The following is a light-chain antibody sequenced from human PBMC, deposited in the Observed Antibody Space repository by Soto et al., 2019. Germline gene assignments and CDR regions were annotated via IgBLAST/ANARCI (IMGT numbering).Light chain of an antibody. Sequence: EIVLTQSPATLSLSPGERATLSCRASQSVSSYLACYQQKPGQAPRLLIYDASDRATGIPDRFSGSGYGTNFTLTIGSLAPEDCAVDYCQQRSDRPPWTFGQGTKVEIK. V-gene: IGKV3-11*01. CDR3: QQRSDRPPWT. J-gene: IGKJ1*01. CDR2: DAS. CDR1: QSVSSY.